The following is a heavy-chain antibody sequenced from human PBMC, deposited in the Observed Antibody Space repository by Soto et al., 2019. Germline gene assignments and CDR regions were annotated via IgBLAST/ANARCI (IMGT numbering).Heavy chain of an antibody. J-gene: IGHJ4*02. CDR1: GYTFNTYF. V-gene: IGHV1-18*04. CDR3: TRDERQSCGRLGFYHYDF. Sequence: QGQLLQSGSETKKPGASVRISCKVSGYTFNTYFISGVSWVRQAPGQGLEWVGWTNAYSGESNNARRFQGRITLTADQSTNTVYLALNSLRPDASAVYVCTRDERQSCGRLGFYHYDFWGQGTLVTVSS. D-gene: IGHD1-26*01. CDR2: TNAYSGES.